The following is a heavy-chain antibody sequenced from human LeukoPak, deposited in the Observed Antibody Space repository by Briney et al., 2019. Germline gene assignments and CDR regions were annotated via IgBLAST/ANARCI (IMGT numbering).Heavy chain of an antibody. CDR3: ARLRGGYCSSTSCYPGGAFDI. V-gene: IGHV4-39*01. Sequence: PSETLSLTCTVFGGSISSSNYYWGWIRQPPGKGLEWVGNIYYRGSTYYNPSLESRVTISVDTSMTQFSLRLTSVTAADTAVYYCARLRGGYCSSTSCYPGGAFDIWGQGTMVTVSS. D-gene: IGHD2-2*01. CDR2: IYYRGST. CDR1: GGSISSSNYY. J-gene: IGHJ3*02.